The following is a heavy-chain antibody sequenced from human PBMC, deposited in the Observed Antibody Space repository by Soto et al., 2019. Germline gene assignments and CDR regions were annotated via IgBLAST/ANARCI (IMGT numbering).Heavy chain of an antibody. CDR3: ARGDKNNDYYFDH. Sequence: PSETLSLTCVVSGASISSGDYAWNWVRQPPGKGLEWLGYIYNSGGSYYNPSLKSRVSISLDRSKNHFPLRLDSVTAADTALYFCARGDKNNDYYFDHWGQGTLVTVSS. D-gene: IGHD3-16*01. CDR1: GASISSGDYA. CDR2: IYNSGGS. J-gene: IGHJ4*02. V-gene: IGHV4-30-2*01.